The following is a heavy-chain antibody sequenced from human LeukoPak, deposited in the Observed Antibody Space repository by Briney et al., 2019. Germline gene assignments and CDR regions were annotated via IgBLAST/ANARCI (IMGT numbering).Heavy chain of an antibody. CDR2: INHSGST. D-gene: IGHD3-10*01. J-gene: IGHJ4*02. Sequence: RTSETLSLTCAVYGGSFSGYYWSWIRQPPGKGLEWIGEINHSGSTNYNPSLKSRVTISVDTSKNQFSLKLSSVTAADTAVYYCARLWFGAYYFDYWGQGTLVTVSS. V-gene: IGHV4-34*01. CDR3: ARLWFGAYYFDY. CDR1: GGSFSGYY.